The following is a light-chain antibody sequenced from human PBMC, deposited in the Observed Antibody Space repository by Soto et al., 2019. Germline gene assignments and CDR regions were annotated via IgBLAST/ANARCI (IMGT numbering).Light chain of an antibody. Sequence: DIQITHAPSTRSGPALDRVTLTLLASQTISSWLAWYQQKPGKAPKLLIYKASTLKSGVPSRFSGSGSGTEFTLTISSLQPDDFATYYCQHYNSYSEAFGQGTKVDIK. CDR3: QHYNSYSEA. J-gene: IGKJ1*01. CDR2: KAS. CDR1: QTISSW. V-gene: IGKV1-5*03.